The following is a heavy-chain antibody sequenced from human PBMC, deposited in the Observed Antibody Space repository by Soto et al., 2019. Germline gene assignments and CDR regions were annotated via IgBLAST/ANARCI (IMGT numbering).Heavy chain of an antibody. Sequence: GGSLRLSCAASGFTFSSYWMSWVRQAPGKGLEWVANIKQDGSEKYYVDSVKGRFTISRDNAKNSLYLQMNSLRAEDTAVYYCARERDIVVVVAPDYFDYWGQGTLVTVSS. J-gene: IGHJ4*02. V-gene: IGHV3-7*01. CDR2: IKQDGSEK. D-gene: IGHD2-15*01. CDR1: GFTFSSYW. CDR3: ARERDIVVVVAPDYFDY.